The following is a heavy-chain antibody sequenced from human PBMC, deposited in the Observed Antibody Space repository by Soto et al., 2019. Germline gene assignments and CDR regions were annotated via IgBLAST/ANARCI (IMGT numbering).Heavy chain of an antibody. Sequence: QVQLVQSGAEVKKPGASVKVSYKASGYTFTSYGISWVRQAPGQGLEWMGWIGAYNGNTNYAQKLQGRVTMTTDTSTSTAYMELRSLRSDDTAVYYCAREAGYFDIVVVPAAPGDYYYYYGMDVWGQGTTVTVSS. CDR1: GYTFTSYG. CDR2: IGAYNGNT. J-gene: IGHJ6*02. V-gene: IGHV1-18*01. D-gene: IGHD2-2*01. CDR3: AREAGYFDIVVVPAAPGDYYYYYGMDV.